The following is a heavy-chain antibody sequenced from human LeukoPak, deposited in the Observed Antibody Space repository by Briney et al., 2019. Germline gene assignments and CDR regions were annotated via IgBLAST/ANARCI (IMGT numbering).Heavy chain of an antibody. D-gene: IGHD1-26*01. CDR1: GGTFSSYA. J-gene: IGHJ3*02. V-gene: IGHV1-69*13. Sequence: SVKVSCKASGGTFSSYAISWVRQAPGQGLEWMGGIIPIFGTANYAQKFQGRVTITADESTSTAYMELSSLRSEDTAVYYCARDLFSGATFGGGAFDIWGQGTMVTVSS. CDR2: IIPIFGTA. CDR3: ARDLFSGATFGGGAFDI.